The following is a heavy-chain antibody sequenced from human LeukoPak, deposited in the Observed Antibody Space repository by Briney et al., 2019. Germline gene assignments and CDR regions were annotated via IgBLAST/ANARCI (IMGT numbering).Heavy chain of an antibody. CDR2: IYENGGTT. CDR3: AKDFRIGYSAHFDY. J-gene: IGHJ4*02. Sequence: GGSLRLSCVGSGFTFRSHALSWVRQAPEKGLEFVSGIYENGGTTYYADSVKGRFSISRDNSKNTLYLQMDSLRGEDTAVYYCAKDFRIGYSAHFDYWGQGALVTVSS. D-gene: IGHD2-21*01. V-gene: IGHV3-23*01. CDR1: GFTFRSHA.